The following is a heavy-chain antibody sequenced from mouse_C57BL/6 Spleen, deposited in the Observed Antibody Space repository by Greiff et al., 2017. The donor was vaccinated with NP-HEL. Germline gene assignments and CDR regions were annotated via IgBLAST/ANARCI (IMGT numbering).Heavy chain of an antibody. V-gene: IGHV1-61*01. Sequence: QVQLQQPGAELVRPGSSVKLSCKASGYTFTSYWMDWVQQRPGQGLEWIGNIYPSDSETHYNQNFKDKATLTVDKSSSTAYMQLSSLTSEDSAVYYCARRGFYAMDYWGQGTSVTVSS. CDR2: IYPSDSET. J-gene: IGHJ4*01. CDR1: GYTFTSYW. CDR3: ARRGFYAMDY.